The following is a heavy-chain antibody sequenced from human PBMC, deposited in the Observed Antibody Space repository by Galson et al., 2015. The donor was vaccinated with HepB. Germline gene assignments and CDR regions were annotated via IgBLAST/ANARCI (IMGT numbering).Heavy chain of an antibody. J-gene: IGHJ4*02. CDR2: IKSKSDGETT. CDR1: RFPFSNFW. CDR3: TARF. V-gene: IGHV3-15*01. Sequence: SLRLSCAGSRFPFSNFWMSWVRQAPGKGLEWVGRIKSKSDGETTAYAAPVRGRFAISRDDSKNMVYLEMNSLRTEDTAVYYCTARFWGQGTLVTVSS.